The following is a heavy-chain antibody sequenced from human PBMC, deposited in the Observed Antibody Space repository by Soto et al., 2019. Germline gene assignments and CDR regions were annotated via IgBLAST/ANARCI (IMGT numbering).Heavy chain of an antibody. D-gene: IGHD3-9*01. CDR3: ARPPGYISDWYYFDL. V-gene: IGHV1-2*02. J-gene: IGHJ4*02. Sequence: VAAVKVSCKASGDSFIDYYIHWVRQAPGQGFEWMGRISPKSGGTNYAQKFEGRVTMTWDTSLNTAYMELSSLISDDTAVYYCARPPGYISDWYYFDLWGQGTLVTVSS. CDR1: GDSFIDYY. CDR2: ISPKSGGT.